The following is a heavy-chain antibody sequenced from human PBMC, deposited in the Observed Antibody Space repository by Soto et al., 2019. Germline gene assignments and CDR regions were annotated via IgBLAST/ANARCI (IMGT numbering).Heavy chain of an antibody. Sequence: PSETLSLTCTVSGGSISSYYWSWIRQPPGKGPEWIGYIYYSGSTNYNPSLKSRVTISVDTSKNQFSLKLSSVTAADTAVYYCARGGWLQSPLDYWGQGTLVTVSS. D-gene: IGHD5-12*01. CDR1: GGSISSYY. J-gene: IGHJ4*02. CDR3: ARGGWLQSPLDY. CDR2: IYYSGST. V-gene: IGHV4-59*01.